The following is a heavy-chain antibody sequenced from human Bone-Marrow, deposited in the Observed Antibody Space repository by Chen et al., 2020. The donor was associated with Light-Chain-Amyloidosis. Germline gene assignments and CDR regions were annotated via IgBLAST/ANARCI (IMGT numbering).Heavy chain of an antibody. CDR2: IHPGSGDT. J-gene: IGHJ3*01. CDR3: ARDRFAFDS. CDR1: GNTFTTFY. V-gene: IGHV1-46*01. Sequence: QVQLVQSGAEMKKPGASVKLSCKSSGNTFTTFYMHWVRQAPGQGLEWMGVIHPGSGDTNYAHKIQGRFTMTMDTSTSTVYMELSSLRSEDTAMYYCARDRFAFDSWGQGTMVTVSS.